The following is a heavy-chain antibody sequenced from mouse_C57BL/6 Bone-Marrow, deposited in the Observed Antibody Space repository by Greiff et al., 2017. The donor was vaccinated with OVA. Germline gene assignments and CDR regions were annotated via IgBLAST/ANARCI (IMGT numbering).Heavy chain of an antibody. V-gene: IGHV5-9-1*02. J-gene: IGHJ4*01. CDR2: ISSGGDYI. CDR3: TSVYYSNYDLCAMDY. D-gene: IGHD2-5*01. CDR1: GFTFSSYA. Sequence: EVKVVESGAGLVKPGGSLKLSCAASGFTFSSYAMSWVRQTPEKRLEWVAYISSGGDYIYYADTVKGRFTISRDNARNTLYLQMSSLKSEDTAMYYCTSVYYSNYDLCAMDYWGPGTSVTVSS.